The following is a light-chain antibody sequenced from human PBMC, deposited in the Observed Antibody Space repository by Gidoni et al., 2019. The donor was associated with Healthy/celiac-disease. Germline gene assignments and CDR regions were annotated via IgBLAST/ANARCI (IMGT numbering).Light chain of an antibody. Sequence: DIVMTQFPLPPPVTPGEPASTSCRSSHSLLHINGYNYLDWYLQKPGQSPQLLIDLGSHRASGVPDRFSGSGSGTDFTLKISKVEAEDVGVYYCMQALQTPRTFGPGTKVDIK. CDR2: LGS. CDR3: MQALQTPRT. J-gene: IGKJ3*01. V-gene: IGKV2-28*01. CDR1: HSLLHINGYNY.